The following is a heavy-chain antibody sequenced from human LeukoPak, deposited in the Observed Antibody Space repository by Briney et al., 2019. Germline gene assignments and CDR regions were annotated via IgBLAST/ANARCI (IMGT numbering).Heavy chain of an antibody. CDR2: ISYDGSNK. J-gene: IGHJ5*02. Sequence: AGGSLRLSCAASGFTFSSYGMHWVRQAPGKGLEWVAVISYDGSNKYYADSVKGRFTISRDNSKNTLYLQMNSLRAEDTAVYYCAKSGVRGVNPYGGFDPWGQGTLVTVSS. D-gene: IGHD3-10*01. CDR1: GFTFSSYG. CDR3: AKSGVRGVNPYGGFDP. V-gene: IGHV3-30*18.